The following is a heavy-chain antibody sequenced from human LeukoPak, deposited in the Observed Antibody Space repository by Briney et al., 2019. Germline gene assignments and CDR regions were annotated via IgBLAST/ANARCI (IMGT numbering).Heavy chain of an antibody. V-gene: IGHV4-38-2*01. D-gene: IGHD3-10*01. Sequence: SETLSLTCAVYGYSISSGYYWGWIRQPPEKGLERIGSIYHSGSTYYNPSLKSRVTISVDTSKNQFSLKLSSVTAADTAVYYCARVHYYGSGSYYNDYYFDYWGQGTLVTVSS. CDR1: GYSISSGYY. CDR3: ARVHYYGSGSYYNDYYFDY. J-gene: IGHJ4*02. CDR2: IYHSGST.